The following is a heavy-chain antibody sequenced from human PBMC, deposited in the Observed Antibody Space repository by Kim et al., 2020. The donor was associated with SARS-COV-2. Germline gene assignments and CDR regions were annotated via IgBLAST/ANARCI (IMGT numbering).Heavy chain of an antibody. CDR2: ISYDGRNI. J-gene: IGHJ5*02. CDR3: PRDGSGSVTVFPYNWFDP. D-gene: IGHD2-21*02. CDR1: GFAFSNYA. V-gene: IGHV3-30*04. Sequence: GGSLRLSCADTGFAFSNYAMHWVRQAPGKGLEWVAVISYDGRNIYYADSVKGRFTISRDNSKNSLYLQMNSLRPEDTAVYYCPRDGSGSVTVFPYNWFDPWGQGTLVTVSS.